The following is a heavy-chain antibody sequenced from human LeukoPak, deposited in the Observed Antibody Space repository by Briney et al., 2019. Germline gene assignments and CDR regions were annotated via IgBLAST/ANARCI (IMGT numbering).Heavy chain of an antibody. V-gene: IGHV3-23*01. CDR2: ISGSGGST. CDR3: AKGGARVGAQLCVY. J-gene: IGHJ4*02. Sequence: PGGSLRLSCAASGFTFSSYAMSWVRQAPGKRLEWVSAISGSGGSTYYADSVKGRFTISRDNSKNTLYLQMNSLRAEDTAVYYCAKGGARVGAQLCVYWGQGTLVTVSS. D-gene: IGHD1-26*01. CDR1: GFTFSSYA.